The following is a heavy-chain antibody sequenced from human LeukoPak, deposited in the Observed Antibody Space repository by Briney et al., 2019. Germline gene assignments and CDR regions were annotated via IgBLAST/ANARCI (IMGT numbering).Heavy chain of an antibody. CDR1: GFTFSSYW. J-gene: IGHJ4*02. CDR3: AGRSGPDDY. D-gene: IGHD2-15*01. V-gene: IGHV3-48*01. CDR2: ISSSGSTI. Sequence: PGGSLRLSCAASGFTFSSYWMSWVRQAPGKGLEWVSYISSSGSTIYYADPVKGRFTISRDNAKNSLYLQMNSLRVEDTAVYYCAGRSGPDDYWGQGTLVTVSS.